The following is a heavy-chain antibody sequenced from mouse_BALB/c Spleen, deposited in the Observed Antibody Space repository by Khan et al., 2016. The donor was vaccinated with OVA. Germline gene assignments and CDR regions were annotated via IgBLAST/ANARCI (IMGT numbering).Heavy chain of an antibody. CDR1: GYSFTNYG. Sequence: QVQLKESGPELKKPGETVKISCKASGYSFTNYGMNWVKQSPGKALKWMGWINTYTGEPTYADEFKGRFAFSLETSANTAYLQINILKNEDTATYFCARPPYFSFILDYWGQGTSVTVSS. D-gene: IGHD1-1*01. J-gene: IGHJ4*01. CDR3: ARPPYFSFILDY. CDR2: INTYTGEP. V-gene: IGHV9-3-1*01.